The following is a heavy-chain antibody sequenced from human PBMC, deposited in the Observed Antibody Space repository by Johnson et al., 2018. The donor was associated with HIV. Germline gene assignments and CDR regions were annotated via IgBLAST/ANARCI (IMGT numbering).Heavy chain of an antibody. V-gene: IGHV3-9*01. CDR3: ARSGVDAFDI. D-gene: IGHD3-10*01. CDR1: GFTFDDYA. CDR2: VSWNSGSL. Sequence: DVQLVESGGGLVQPGRSLRLSCAASGFTFDDYAMHWVRQAPGKGLGVSSVSWNSGSLGYSDSVKGRFTISRDNAKNSLYLQMNSLRAEDTALYYCARSGVDAFDIWGQGTMVTVSS. J-gene: IGHJ3*02.